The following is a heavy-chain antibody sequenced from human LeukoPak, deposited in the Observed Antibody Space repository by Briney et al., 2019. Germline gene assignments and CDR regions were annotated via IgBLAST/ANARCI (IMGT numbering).Heavy chain of an antibody. V-gene: IGHV4-34*01. Sequence: PSETLSLTCAVYGGSFSGYYWSWIRQPPGKGLEWIGGINHSGSTNYNPSLKSRVTISVDTSKNQFSLKLSSVTAADTAVYYCARGSIAAAVWFDPWGQGTLVTVSS. D-gene: IGHD6-13*01. CDR2: INHSGST. CDR1: GGSFSGYY. CDR3: ARGSIAAAVWFDP. J-gene: IGHJ5*02.